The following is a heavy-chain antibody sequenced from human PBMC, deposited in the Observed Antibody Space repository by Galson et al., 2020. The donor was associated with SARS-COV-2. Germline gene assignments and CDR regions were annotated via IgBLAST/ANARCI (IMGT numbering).Heavy chain of an antibody. V-gene: IGHV3-21*01. D-gene: IGHD3-22*01. J-gene: IGHJ4*02. Sequence: GGSLRLSCAASGLTFSSYSMNWVRQAPGKGLEWVSSISSSSSYTYYADSVKGRFTISRDNAKTSLYLQMNSLRAEDTAVYYCARGGYYYDISGYPFDYWGQGTLVTVSS. CDR1: GLTFSSYS. CDR2: ISSSSSYT. CDR3: ARGGYYYDISGYPFDY.